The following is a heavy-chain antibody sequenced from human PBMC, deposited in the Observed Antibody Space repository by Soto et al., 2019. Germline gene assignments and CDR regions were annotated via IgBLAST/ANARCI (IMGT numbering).Heavy chain of an antibody. D-gene: IGHD1-7*01. CDR3: ASRDPGTSVDY. J-gene: IGHJ4*02. CDR1: VFSFTINNF. V-gene: IGHV4-4*02. CDR2: IYRTGST. Sequence: LSLPFSFSVFSFTINNFFTFFLQPPGHGLEWIGEIYRTGSTNYNPSLKSRVTISLDKSENQFSLKVTSLTAADTAVYYCASRDPGTSVDYWGQGTLVTVSS.